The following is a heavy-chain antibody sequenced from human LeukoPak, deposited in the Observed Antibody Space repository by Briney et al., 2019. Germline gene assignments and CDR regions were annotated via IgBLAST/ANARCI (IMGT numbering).Heavy chain of an antibody. CDR2: ISAYNGNT. CDR1: GYTFTSYG. CDR3: ARIPPYGLGVPSPFDY. D-gene: IGHD3-10*01. Sequence: ASVKVSCKASGYTFTSYGISWVRQAPGQGLEWMGWISAYNGNTNYAQKLQGRVTMTTDTSTSTAYMELRSLRSDDTAVYYCARIPPYGLGVPSPFDYWGQGTLVTVSS. J-gene: IGHJ4*02. V-gene: IGHV1-18*01.